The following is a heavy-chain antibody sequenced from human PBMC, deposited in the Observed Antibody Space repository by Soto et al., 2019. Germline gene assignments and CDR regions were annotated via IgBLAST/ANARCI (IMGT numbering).Heavy chain of an antibody. Sequence: ETLSLTCAVYGGSFSGYYWSWIRQPPGKGLEWIGEINHSESTNYNPSLKSRVTISVDTSKNQFSLKLSSVTAADTAVYYCARGRPRRSITPWGQGTLVTVSS. D-gene: IGHD3-10*01. CDR3: ARGRPRRSITP. CDR2: INHSEST. V-gene: IGHV4-34*01. CDR1: GGSFSGYY. J-gene: IGHJ4*02.